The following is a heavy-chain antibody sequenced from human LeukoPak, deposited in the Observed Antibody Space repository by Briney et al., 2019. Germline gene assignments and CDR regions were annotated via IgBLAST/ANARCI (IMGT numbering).Heavy chain of an antibody. D-gene: IGHD6-13*01. V-gene: IGHV3-33*06. CDR3: AKAISYSRSWYYFDY. Sequence: GGSLRLSCAASGFTFSSYGMHWVRQAPGKGLEWVAVIWYDGSNKYYADSVKGRFTISRDNSKNTLYLQMNSLRAEDTAVYYCAKAISYSRSWYYFDYWGQGTLVTVSS. CDR2: IWYDGSNK. CDR1: GFTFSSYG. J-gene: IGHJ4*02.